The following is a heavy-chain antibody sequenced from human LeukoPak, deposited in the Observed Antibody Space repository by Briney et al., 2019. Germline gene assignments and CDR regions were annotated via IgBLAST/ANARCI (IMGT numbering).Heavy chain of an antibody. CDR1: GGSFSGYY. V-gene: IGHV4-34*01. CDR2: INHSGGT. CDR3: ARWEGGSYYDFDY. D-gene: IGHD1-26*01. Sequence: SETLSITCVVSGGSFSGYYLTWIRQAPGKGLEWIGDINHSGGTSYNPSLKSRVTISVDTSKNQFSLKLSSVTAADTAVYYCARWEGGSYYDFDYWGQGTLVTVSS. J-gene: IGHJ4*02.